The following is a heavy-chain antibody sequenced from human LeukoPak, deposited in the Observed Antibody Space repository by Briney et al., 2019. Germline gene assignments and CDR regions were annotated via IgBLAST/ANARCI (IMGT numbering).Heavy chain of an antibody. CDR3: ARDPTSESP. V-gene: IGHV3-21*01. J-gene: IGHJ5*02. Sequence: GWSRRLSCAASGVAFSSNSMNGVRQAPGKRLEWISSITSRGYMYYADSVKGRFTISRDNAKNSLYLQMNSLRVEDTAVYYCARDPTSESPWGQGTLVTVSS. D-gene: IGHD1-14*01. CDR2: ITSRGYM. CDR1: GVAFSSNS.